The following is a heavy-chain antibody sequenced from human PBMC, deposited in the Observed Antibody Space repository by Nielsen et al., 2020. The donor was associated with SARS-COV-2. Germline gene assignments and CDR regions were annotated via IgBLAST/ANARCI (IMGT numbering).Heavy chain of an antibody. Sequence: GESLKISCAASGFTFSSYVMNWVRLAPGKGLEWVSVFSGTGGGSYYADSVKGRFAISRDNSKNTLYLQMNSLRAEDTAVYYCAKGFSSGYYVYFDYWGQGTLVTVSS. J-gene: IGHJ4*02. D-gene: IGHD3-22*01. CDR3: AKGFSSGYYVYFDY. CDR2: FSGTGGGS. V-gene: IGHV3-23*01. CDR1: GFTFSSYV.